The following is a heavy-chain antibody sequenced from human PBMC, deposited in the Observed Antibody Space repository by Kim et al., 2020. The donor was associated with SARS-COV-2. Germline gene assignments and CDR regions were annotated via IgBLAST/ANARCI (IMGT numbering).Heavy chain of an antibody. J-gene: IGHJ4*02. CDR1: GFTFDDYA. CDR2: ISWNAGTI. V-gene: IGHV3-9*01. CDR3: AKSGALKNLDY. Sequence: GGSLRLSCAASGFTFDDYAMHWVRQAPGKGLEWVSGISWNAGTIDYADSVKGRFTISRDNAKNSLYLQMNSLRTEDTALYYCAKSGALKNLDYWGQGTLATVSS. D-gene: IGHD1-26*01.